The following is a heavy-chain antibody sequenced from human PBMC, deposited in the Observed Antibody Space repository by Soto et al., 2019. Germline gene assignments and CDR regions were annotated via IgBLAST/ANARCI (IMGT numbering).Heavy chain of an antibody. D-gene: IGHD2-15*01. CDR2: IYYSGST. J-gene: IGHJ5*02. CDR1: GGSISSGGYY. Sequence: QVQLQESGPGLVKPSQTLSLTCTVSGGSISSGGYYWSWIRQHPGKGLEWIGYIYYSGSTYYNPSLKGRVTISVDTAKNQGSLKLSSVTAAATAVYYCARDNRGRSGGSCYPDCWFDPWGQGTLVTVSS. V-gene: IGHV4-31*03. CDR3: ARDNRGRSGGSCYPDCWFDP.